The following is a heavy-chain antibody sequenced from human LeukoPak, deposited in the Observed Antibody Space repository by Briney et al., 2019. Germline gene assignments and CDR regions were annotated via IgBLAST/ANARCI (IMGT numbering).Heavy chain of an antibody. CDR3: ARDQSGWPDAFDI. J-gene: IGHJ3*02. CDR2: IYYSGST. D-gene: IGHD6-19*01. V-gene: IGHV4-39*07. Sequence: SETLSLTCTVSGVSIGNSSYYWGWIRQPPGKGLEWIGSIYYSGSTYYNPSLKSRVTISVDTSKNQFSLKLSSVTAADTAVYYCARDQSGWPDAFDIWGQGTMVTVSS. CDR1: GVSIGNSSYY.